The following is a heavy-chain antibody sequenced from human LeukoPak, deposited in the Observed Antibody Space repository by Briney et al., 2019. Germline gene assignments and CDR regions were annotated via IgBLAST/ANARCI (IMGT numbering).Heavy chain of an antibody. CDR1: GFTFSDSW. J-gene: IGHJ4*02. CDR3: ARDVRY. Sequence: GGSLRLSCAASGFTFSDSWMNWVRQAPGKGLEWVATMNQNGDQTNYADSVRGRFTISRDNAKNSLYLQMNSLRAEDTAVYYCARDVRYWGQGTLVTVSA. CDR2: MNQNGDQT. V-gene: IGHV3-7*04.